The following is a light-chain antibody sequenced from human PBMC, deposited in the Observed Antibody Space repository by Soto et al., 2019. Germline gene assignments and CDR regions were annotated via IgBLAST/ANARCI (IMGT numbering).Light chain of an antibody. CDR2: DAS. V-gene: IGKV3-11*01. CDR1: QSVSSY. J-gene: IGKJ1*01. CDR3: QQRSNWWT. Sequence: EIVLTQSPATLSLSPGERATLSCRASQSVSSYLAWYRQKPGQAPRLLIYDASNRATGIPARVSGSGSGTDFTLTVSSLEPEDFVVYYCQQRSNWWTFGQGTKVQIK.